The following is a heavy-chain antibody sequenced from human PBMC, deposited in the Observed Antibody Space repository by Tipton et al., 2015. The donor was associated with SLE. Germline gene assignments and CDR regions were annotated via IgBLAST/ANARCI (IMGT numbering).Heavy chain of an antibody. CDR1: GGSISSSSYY. V-gene: IGHV4-61*05. D-gene: IGHD2-15*01. CDR3: ARLVVVAATLLDY. Sequence: TLSLTCTVSGGSISSSSYYWSWIRQPPGKGLEWIGYIYYSGSTNYNPSLKSRVTISVDTSKNQFSLKLSSVTAADTAVYYCARLVVVAATLLDYWGQGTLVTVSS. J-gene: IGHJ4*02. CDR2: IYYSGST.